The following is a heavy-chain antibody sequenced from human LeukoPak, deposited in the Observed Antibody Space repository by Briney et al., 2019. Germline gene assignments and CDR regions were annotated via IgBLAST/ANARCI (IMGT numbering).Heavy chain of an antibody. CDR3: AHRSSGWLKFDY. J-gene: IGHJ4*02. CDR1: GFSLSSSGVG. Sequence: SGPTLVKPTQTLTLTCTFSGFSLSSSGVGVGWIRQPPGKALEWLALIFWDGDKRYSPSLKTRLTITKDTSKNQVVLTLTNLGPVDTATYYCAHRSSGWLKFDYWGQGTLVTVSS. CDR2: IFWDGDK. D-gene: IGHD6-19*01. V-gene: IGHV2-5*02.